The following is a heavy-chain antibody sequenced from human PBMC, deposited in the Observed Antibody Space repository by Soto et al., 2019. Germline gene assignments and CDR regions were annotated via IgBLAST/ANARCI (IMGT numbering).Heavy chain of an antibody. V-gene: IGHV4-59*01. CDR1: GGSISSYY. J-gene: IGHJ4*02. CDR3: ARRWGYYFDY. CDR2: IYYSGST. D-gene: IGHD3-16*01. Sequence: PSXTLSLTCTVSGGSISSYYWSWIRQPPGKGLEWIGYIYYSGSTNYNPSLKSRVTISVDTSKNQFSLKLSSVTAADTAVYYCARRWGYYFDYWGQGTLVTVSS.